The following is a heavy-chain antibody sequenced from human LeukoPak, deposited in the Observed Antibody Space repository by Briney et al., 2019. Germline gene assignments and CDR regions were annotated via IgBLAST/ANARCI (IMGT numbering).Heavy chain of an antibody. CDR2: IYHSGST. V-gene: IGHV4-38-2*02. CDR3: ARYPVVVPSQDAFDI. Sequence: PSETLSLTCTVSGYSISSGYYWGWIRQPPGKGLEWIGSIYHSGSTYYNPSLKSRVTISVDTSKNQFSLKLSSVTAADTAVYYCARYPVVVPSQDAFDIWGQGTMVTVSS. D-gene: IGHD3-22*01. CDR1: GYSISSGYY. J-gene: IGHJ3*02.